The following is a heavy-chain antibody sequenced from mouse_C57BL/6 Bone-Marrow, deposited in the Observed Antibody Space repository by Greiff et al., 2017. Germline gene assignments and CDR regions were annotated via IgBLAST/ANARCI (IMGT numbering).Heavy chain of an antibody. CDR1: GYTFTSYW. V-gene: IGHV1-53*01. CDR3: ARGRLLPYYFDY. J-gene: IGHJ2*01. Sequence: QVQLQQSGTELVKPGASVKLSCKASGYTFTSYWMHWVKQRPGQGLEWIGNINPSNGGTNYNEKFKSKATLTVDKSTSTAYMQLSSLTSEDSAVYYGARGRLLPYYFDYWGQGTTLTVSS. D-gene: IGHD2-3*01. CDR2: INPSNGGT.